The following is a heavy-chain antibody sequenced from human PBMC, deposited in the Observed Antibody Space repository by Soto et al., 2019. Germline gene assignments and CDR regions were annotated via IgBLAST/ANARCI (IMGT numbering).Heavy chain of an antibody. Sequence: QVQLVQSGAEVKKPGASVNVSYKASGYTFTSSYIHWVRQAPGQGFEWMGIINPSGGGTSYSQKLQGRVTLTRDMSTRTIYMELNSLRSEDTAVYYCARGPGASGLDVWGQGTTVTVSS. CDR2: INPSGGGT. CDR1: GYTFTSSY. V-gene: IGHV1-46*01. J-gene: IGHJ6*02. D-gene: IGHD2-8*02. CDR3: ARGPGASGLDV.